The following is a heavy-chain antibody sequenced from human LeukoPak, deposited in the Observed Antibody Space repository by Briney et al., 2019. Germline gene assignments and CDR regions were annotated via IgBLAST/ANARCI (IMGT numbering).Heavy chain of an antibody. V-gene: IGHV3-30*19. CDR2: ISYDGSNK. CDR3: ATHPGDYWFGYLQL. Sequence: EGSLRLSCAASGFTFSSYGMHWVRQAPGKGLEWVAVISYDGSNKYYADSVKGRFTISRDNSKNTLYLQMNSLRAEDTAVYYCATHPGDYWFGYLQLWGQGTLVTVSS. CDR1: GFTFSSYG. D-gene: IGHD3-10*01. J-gene: IGHJ4*02.